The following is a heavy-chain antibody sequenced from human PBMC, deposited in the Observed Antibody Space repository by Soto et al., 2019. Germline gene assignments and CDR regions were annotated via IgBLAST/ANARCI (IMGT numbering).Heavy chain of an antibody. Sequence: EVQLVESGGGLVQPGRSLRLSCAASGFTFDDYTMHWVRQAPGKGLEWVSGITWKSGNIGYADSVKGRFTISRDNAKNSLYLQMNSLRAEDTPFYYCAKDGRDGYNLGYFDYWGQGTLVTVSS. CDR2: ITWKSGNI. CDR3: AKDGRDGYNLGYFDY. D-gene: IGHD5-12*01. J-gene: IGHJ4*02. V-gene: IGHV3-9*01. CDR1: GFTFDDYT.